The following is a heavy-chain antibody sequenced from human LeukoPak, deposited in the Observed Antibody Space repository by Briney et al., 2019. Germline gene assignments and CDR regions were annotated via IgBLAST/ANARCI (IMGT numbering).Heavy chain of an antibody. D-gene: IGHD3-3*01. CDR3: ARAGARFLEWLPADY. Sequence: SVKVSCTASGGTFSSYAISWVRQAPGQGLEWMGGIIPIFGTANYAQKFQGRVTITADESTSTAYMELSSLRSEDTAVYYCARAGARFLEWLPADYWGQGTLVTVSS. CDR1: GGTFSSYA. V-gene: IGHV1-69*13. CDR2: IIPIFGTA. J-gene: IGHJ4*02.